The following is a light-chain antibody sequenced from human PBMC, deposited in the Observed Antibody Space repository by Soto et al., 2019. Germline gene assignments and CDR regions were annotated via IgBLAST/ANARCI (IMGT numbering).Light chain of an antibody. V-gene: IGLV7-43*01. CDR2: STN. J-gene: IGLJ2*01. CDR1: TGAVTSGYY. CDR3: LLYYGGQLGD. Sequence: QTVVTQEPSLTVSPGGTVTLTCATSTGAVTSGYYPNWFQQKPGQAPRALIYSTNNKYSWTPARFSGSLLGGKAALTLSGVQPEDEADYYCLLYYGGQLGDFGGGTKVTVL.